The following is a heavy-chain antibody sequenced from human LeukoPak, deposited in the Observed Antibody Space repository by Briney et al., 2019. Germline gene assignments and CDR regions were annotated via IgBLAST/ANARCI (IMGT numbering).Heavy chain of an antibody. J-gene: IGHJ4*02. CDR2: IYYSGST. D-gene: IGHD6-19*01. CDR3: AGVAGLDY. CDR1: GGSISSSSYY. V-gene: IGHV4-39*01. Sequence: PSETLSLTCTVSGGSISSSSYYWGWIRQPPGKGLEWIGSIYYSGSTYYNPSLKSRVAISVDTSKNQFSLKLSSVTAADTAVYYCAGVAGLDYWGQGTLVTVSS.